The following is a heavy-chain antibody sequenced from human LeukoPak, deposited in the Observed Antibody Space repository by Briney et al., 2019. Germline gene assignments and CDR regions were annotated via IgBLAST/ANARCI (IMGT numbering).Heavy chain of an antibody. CDR2: ISSSSSYI. Sequence: GGSLRLSCAASGFTFSSYSMNWVRQAPGKGLEWVSSISSSSSYIYYADSVKGRFTISRDNSKNTLYLQMNSLRAEDTAVYYCAKLGKRVPVALFDYWGQGTLVTVSS. D-gene: IGHD2-2*01. CDR3: AKLGKRVPVALFDY. J-gene: IGHJ4*02. CDR1: GFTFSSYS. V-gene: IGHV3-21*04.